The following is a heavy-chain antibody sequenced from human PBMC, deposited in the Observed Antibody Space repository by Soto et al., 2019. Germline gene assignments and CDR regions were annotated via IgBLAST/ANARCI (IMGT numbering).Heavy chain of an antibody. Sequence: QVQLQESGPGLVKPSGTLSLTCAVSGGSISSSNWWSWVRQPPGKGLEWIGEIYHSGSTNYNPSLKSRVTISVDKSKNQFSLKLSSVTAAGTAVYYCARRIVVVAAHNWFDPWGQGTLVTVSS. J-gene: IGHJ5*02. D-gene: IGHD2-15*01. CDR3: ARRIVVVAAHNWFDP. CDR2: IYHSGST. V-gene: IGHV4-4*02. CDR1: GGSISSSNW.